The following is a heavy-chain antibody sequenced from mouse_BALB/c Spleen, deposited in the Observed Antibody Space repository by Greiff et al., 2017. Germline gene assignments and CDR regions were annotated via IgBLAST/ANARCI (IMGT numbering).Heavy chain of an antibody. V-gene: IGHV5-6-3*01. CDR1: GFTFSSYG. CDR2: INSNGGST. CDR3: ARDLHYGNYAMDY. Sequence: EVQLVESGGGLVQPGGSLKLSCAASGFTFSSYGMSWVRQTPDKRLELVATINSNGGSTYYPDSVKGRFTISRDNAKNTLYLQMSSLKSEDTAMYYFARDLHYGNYAMDYWGQGTSVTVSS. D-gene: IGHD2-1*01. J-gene: IGHJ4*01.